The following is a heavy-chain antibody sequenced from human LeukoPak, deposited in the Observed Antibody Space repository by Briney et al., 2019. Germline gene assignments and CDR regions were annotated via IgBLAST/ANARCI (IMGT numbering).Heavy chain of an antibody. D-gene: IGHD3-22*01. CDR3: ARGPHLPDYYDSSADY. CDR1: GYSFTSYW. CDR2: ISSSSSYI. V-gene: IGHV3-21*01. J-gene: IGHJ4*02. Sequence: GESLKISCTGSGYSFTSYWIGWVRQMPGKGLEWVSSISSSSSYIYYADSVKGRFTISRDNAKNSLYLQMNSLRAEDTAVYYCARGPHLPDYYDSSADYWGQGTLVTVSS.